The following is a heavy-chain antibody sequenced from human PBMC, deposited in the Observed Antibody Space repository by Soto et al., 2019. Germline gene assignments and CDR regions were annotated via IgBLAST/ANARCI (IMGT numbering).Heavy chain of an antibody. Sequence: GGSLRLSCVASGFNFKKFALAWVRQAAGEGLEWVSGISCCGGSASYADSVKGRFSIARDDSKNTVSLQLNSLRVEETAQYYCANADGKQLLIPQLDNWGQGTLVTVSS. J-gene: IGHJ4*02. CDR1: GFNFKKFA. CDR2: ISCCGGSA. CDR3: ANADGKQLLIPQLDN. D-gene: IGHD6-19*01. V-gene: IGHV3-23*01.